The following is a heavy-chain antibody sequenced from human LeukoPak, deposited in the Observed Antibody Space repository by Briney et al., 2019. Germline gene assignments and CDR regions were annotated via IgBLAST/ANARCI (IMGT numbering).Heavy chain of an antibody. CDR1: GYTFAIFG. V-gene: IGHV1-18*01. Sequence: ASVKVSCKASGYTFAIFGVTWVRQAPGQGLEWMGWIGTNNENTNYAQKFQGRVTMTRDTSISTAYMELSRLRSDDTAVYYCARHDAYSSGCFGYWGQGTLVTVSS. CDR3: ARHDAYSSGCFGY. J-gene: IGHJ4*02. CDR2: IGTNNENT. D-gene: IGHD6-19*01.